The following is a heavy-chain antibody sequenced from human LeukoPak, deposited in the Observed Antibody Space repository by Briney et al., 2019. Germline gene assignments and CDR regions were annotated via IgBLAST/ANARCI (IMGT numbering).Heavy chain of an antibody. Sequence: SETLSLTCTVSGGSISSYYWSWIRQPPGKGLEWIGYIYYSGSTNYNPSLKSRVTISVDTSKNQFSLKLSSVTAADTAVYYCARGLGYCTNGVCYWAPSHWYFDLWGRGTLVTVSS. V-gene: IGHV4-59*12. CDR3: ARGLGYCTNGVCYWAPSHWYFDL. J-gene: IGHJ2*01. CDR1: GGSISSYY. D-gene: IGHD2-8*01. CDR2: IYYSGST.